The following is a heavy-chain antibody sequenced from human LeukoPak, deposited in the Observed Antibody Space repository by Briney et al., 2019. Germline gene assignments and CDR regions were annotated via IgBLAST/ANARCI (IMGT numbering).Heavy chain of an antibody. J-gene: IGHJ4*02. V-gene: IGHV3-21*01. CDR2: ISSSGSSI. CDR3: TRPRTGTTDY. Sequence: GGSLRLSCAASGFTSSSYSMNWVRQAPGKGLEWVSYISSSGSSIYYADSVKGRFTMSGDNAKNSLYLQMNSLSAEDTAVYYCTRPRTGTTDYWGQGTLVTVSS. CDR1: GFTSSSYS. D-gene: IGHD1-7*01.